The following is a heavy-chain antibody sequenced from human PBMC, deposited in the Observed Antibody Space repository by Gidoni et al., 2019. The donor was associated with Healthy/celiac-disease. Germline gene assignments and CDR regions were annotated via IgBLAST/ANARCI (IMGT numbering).Heavy chain of an antibody. CDR3: ARPMVTDYDAFDI. J-gene: IGHJ3*02. V-gene: IGHV3-30-3*01. D-gene: IGHD5-18*01. Sequence: QVQLVESGGGVVQPGRSLSRSCAASGCTLGSYAMHGVRQGPGKGLGWVAVISYDGSNKYYADSVKSRFTISRDNSKNTLYLQMNSLRAEDTAVYYCARPMVTDYDAFDIWGQGTMVTVSS. CDR1: GCTLGSYA. CDR2: ISYDGSNK.